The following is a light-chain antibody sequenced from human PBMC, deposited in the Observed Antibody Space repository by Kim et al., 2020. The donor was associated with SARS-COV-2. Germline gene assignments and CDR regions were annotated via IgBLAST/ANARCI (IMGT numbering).Light chain of an antibody. J-gene: IGKJ1*01. CDR2: LGS. V-gene: IGKV2-28*01. Sequence: EPASISCKSCQSLVHRNGNNYLNWYLHKPGQSPQLLIYLGSNRASGVPDRFSGSGSGTDFTLTISRVDAEDVGVYYCMQALNTRTFGQGTKVDIK. CDR1: QSLVHRNGNNY. CDR3: MQALNTRT.